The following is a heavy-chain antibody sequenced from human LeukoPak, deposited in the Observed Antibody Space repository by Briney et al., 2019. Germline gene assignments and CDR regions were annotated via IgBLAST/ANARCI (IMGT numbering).Heavy chain of an antibody. CDR2: IHYSGTT. CDR3: ARAFRGTNSYYYYYYLDV. Sequence: PAKTLSLTCTFSCCSISGYYWTWIRQPPGKVLEWIGYIHYSGTTNYNPCLKSRVTMSVDTSKNQFSLKLSSVTAADTALFYCARAFRGTNSYYYYYYLDVWGKGTTVTVSS. J-gene: IGHJ6*03. CDR1: CCSISGYY. V-gene: IGHV4-59*08. D-gene: IGHD3-10*01.